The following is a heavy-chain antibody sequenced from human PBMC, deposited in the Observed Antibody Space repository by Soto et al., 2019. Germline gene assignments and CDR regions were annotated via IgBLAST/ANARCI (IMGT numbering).Heavy chain of an antibody. D-gene: IGHD3-10*01. CDR3: TGITWFRGMDV. J-gene: IGHJ6*02. CDR2: TYYKSKWNN. Sequence: SQTLSLTCVISGDSVSSNSAGLNWIRQSPSRGLEWLGRTYYKSKWNNDYALSVKSRITINPDTSKNQFSLHLYSVTPEDTAVYYCTGITWFRGMDVWGQGTPVTVSS. CDR1: GDSVSSNSAG. V-gene: IGHV6-1*01.